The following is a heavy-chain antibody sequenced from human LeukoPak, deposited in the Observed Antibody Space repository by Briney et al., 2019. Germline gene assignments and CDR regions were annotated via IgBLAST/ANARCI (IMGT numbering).Heavy chain of an antibody. V-gene: IGHV4-39*07. D-gene: IGHD6-25*01. CDR3: ARVIAGIAARREKYYFDY. J-gene: IGHJ4*02. Sequence: PSETLSLTCAVSGGSISSSSYCWGCIRQPAGKGLECIGSIYYSGSTYYNPSLKSRVTMSVDTSKNQFSLKLSSVTAADTAVDYCARVIAGIAARREKYYFDYWGQGTLVTVSS. CDR1: GGSISSSSYC. CDR2: IYYSGST.